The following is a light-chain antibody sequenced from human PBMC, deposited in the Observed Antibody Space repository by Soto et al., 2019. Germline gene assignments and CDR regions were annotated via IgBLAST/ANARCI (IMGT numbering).Light chain of an antibody. CDR1: QSVRSNH. CDR2: DAS. CDR3: QQYGSSPRT. J-gene: IGKJ2*01. V-gene: IGKV3-20*01. Sequence: EIVLTQSPGTLSLSPGERATLSCRASQSVRSNHLAWYQQKPGQAPRLLIYDASSRATGIPDRFSGSGSGTEFTLTIRRLEPEDFAVYYCQQYGSSPRTFGRGTKLE.